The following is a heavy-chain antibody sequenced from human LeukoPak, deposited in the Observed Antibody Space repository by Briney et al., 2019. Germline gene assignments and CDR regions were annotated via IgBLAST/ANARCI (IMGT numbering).Heavy chain of an antibody. CDR3: ARDRVIAVAGYYYYYGMDV. V-gene: IGHV3-53*01. CDR1: GFTVSSNC. D-gene: IGHD6-19*01. Sequence: GGSLRLSCAASGFTVSSNCMSWVRQAPGKGLEWVSVIYSGGSTYYADSVKGRFTISRDNSKNTLYLQMNSLRAEDTAVYYCARDRVIAVAGYYYYYGMDVWGQGTTVTVSS. CDR2: IYSGGST. J-gene: IGHJ6*02.